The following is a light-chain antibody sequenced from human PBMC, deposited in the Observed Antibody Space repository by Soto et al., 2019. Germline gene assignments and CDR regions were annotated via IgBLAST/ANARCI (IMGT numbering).Light chain of an antibody. Sequence: EIELPQSPATLSLAAWQRGTLXFMASESVSTNLAWYQQKAGQAPRLLIYGASSRATGIPDRFSGSGSGTDFTLTISRLEPEDFAVYYCQQYGSSPWTFGQGTKVDIK. CDR2: GAS. V-gene: IGKV3-20*01. CDR3: QQYGSSPWT. J-gene: IGKJ1*01. CDR1: ESVSTN.